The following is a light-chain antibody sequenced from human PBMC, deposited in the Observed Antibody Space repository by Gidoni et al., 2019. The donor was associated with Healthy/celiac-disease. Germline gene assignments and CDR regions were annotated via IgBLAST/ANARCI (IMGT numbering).Light chain of an antibody. CDR2: GAT. Sequence: ETVMTQSRATLSVSQGERATLSCRASQSVSSNLAWYQHKPGQAPRLLNYGATTRATGIPAKFRGSGFGKEFPLTISRMESEDFAVYYCQEYSNWPPWTFGQGTKVEIK. V-gene: IGKV3-15*01. J-gene: IGKJ1*01. CDR1: QSVSSN. CDR3: QEYSNWPPWT.